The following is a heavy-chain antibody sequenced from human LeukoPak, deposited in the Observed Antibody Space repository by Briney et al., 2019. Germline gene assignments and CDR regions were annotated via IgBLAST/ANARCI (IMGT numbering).Heavy chain of an antibody. CDR1: GGSITSDY. CDR2: IYYSGST. J-gene: IGHJ1*01. D-gene: IGHD4-17*01. Sequence: PSETLSLTCTVSGGSITSDYWSWIRQHPGKDLEWIGYIYYSGSTYYNPSLKSRVTISVDTSKNQFSLKLTSVTAADTAVYYCARGIDYGSEYFQHWGQGTLVTVSS. CDR3: ARGIDYGSEYFQH. V-gene: IGHV4-31*03.